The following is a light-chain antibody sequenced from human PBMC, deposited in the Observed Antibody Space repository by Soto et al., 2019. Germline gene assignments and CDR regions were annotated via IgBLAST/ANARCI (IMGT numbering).Light chain of an antibody. CDR1: RTVHSN. CDR3: QQLNSYPPY. J-gene: IGKJ1*01. CDR2: GSS. V-gene: IGKV3-15*01. Sequence: EIVMTQSPATVSVSPGDRATLSCRASRTVHSNVAWYQHKPGQAPRLLIYGSSFRATGVPARFSGSGFGTDFTLTISGLQSDDFATYYCQQLNSYPPYFGQGTKVEVK.